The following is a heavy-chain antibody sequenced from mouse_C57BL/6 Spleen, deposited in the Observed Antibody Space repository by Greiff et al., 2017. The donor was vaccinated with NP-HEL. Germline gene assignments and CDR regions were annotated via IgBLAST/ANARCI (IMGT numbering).Heavy chain of an antibody. J-gene: IGHJ1*03. CDR1: GYTFTDYY. CDR3: AREYYGSSYSHWYFDV. Sequence: VQLQQSGPELVKPGASVKISCKASGYTFTDYYMNWVKQSHGKSLEWIGDINPNNGGTSYNQKFKGKATLTVDKSSSTAYMGLRSLTSEDSAVYYCAREYYGSSYSHWYFDVWGTGTTVTVSS. D-gene: IGHD1-1*01. V-gene: IGHV1-26*01. CDR2: INPNNGGT.